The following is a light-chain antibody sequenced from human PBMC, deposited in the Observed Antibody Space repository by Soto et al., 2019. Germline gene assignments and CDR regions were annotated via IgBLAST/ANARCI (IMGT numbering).Light chain of an antibody. CDR3: QQSGTTLRT. Sequence: EIAMTQSPSALSASGGERVTIACRASQRFSSYLNWYQQKPGQAPRLLIYAASSLQPEVPSRFSGSGSGTDFTLTISSLQPEDFATYYCQQSGTTLRTFGEGTKVEIK. V-gene: IGKV1-39*01. CDR2: AAS. J-gene: IGKJ1*01. CDR1: QRFSSY.